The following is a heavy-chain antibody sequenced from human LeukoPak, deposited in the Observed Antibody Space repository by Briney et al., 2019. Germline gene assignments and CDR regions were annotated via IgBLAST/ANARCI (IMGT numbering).Heavy chain of an antibody. CDR1: GFSVSSFG. D-gene: IGHD6-19*01. CDR2: ISVDGETT. Sequence: GGSLRLSCAVSGFSVSSFGMSWVRQAPGKGLEWLSAISVDGETTWYADSVKGRFFISRDKSQNTLLLQLSSLRAADTAVYYCAQGYSSGWFPYWGQGSLVSVSS. J-gene: IGHJ4*02. V-gene: IGHV3-23*01. CDR3: AQGYSSGWFPY.